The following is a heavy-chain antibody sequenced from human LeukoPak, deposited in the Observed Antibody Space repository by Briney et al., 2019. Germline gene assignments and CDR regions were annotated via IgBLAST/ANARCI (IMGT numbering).Heavy chain of an antibody. Sequence: GGSLRLSCAASGFTFSKFGIHWVRQAPGKGLQWVAIISFDGSNPYYADSVKGRFTISRDNSKNTLYLQMNSLRAEDTAVYYCAKDFASSGYSFDYWGQGTLVTVSS. CDR2: ISFDGSNP. CDR1: GFTFSKFG. CDR3: AKDFASSGYSFDY. J-gene: IGHJ4*02. V-gene: IGHV3-30*18. D-gene: IGHD3-22*01.